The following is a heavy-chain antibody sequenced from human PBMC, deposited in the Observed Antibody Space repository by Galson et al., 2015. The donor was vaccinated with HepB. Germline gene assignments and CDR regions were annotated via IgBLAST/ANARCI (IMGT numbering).Heavy chain of an antibody. CDR3: AKVAYEYSGKYWGFDH. D-gene: IGHD5-12*01. CDR1: GFNFDHYA. CDR2: ISYSGTTT. Sequence: LRLSCAASGFNFDHYAITWVRQAPGKGLEWVSGISYSGTTTHYADSVRGRFTISRDNSKKTLFLQMNSLRVEDTALYYCAKVAYEYSGKYWGFDHWGQGALVTVSS. V-gene: IGHV3-23*01. J-gene: IGHJ4*02.